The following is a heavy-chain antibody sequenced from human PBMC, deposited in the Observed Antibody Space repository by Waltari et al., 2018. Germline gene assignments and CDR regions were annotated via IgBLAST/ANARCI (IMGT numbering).Heavy chain of an antibody. J-gene: IGHJ4*02. Sequence: QLQLQESGPGLVQPSGTLSLTCAVSGDSASNPYLWNWVRQPPGKGLEWIGQVHGSPGRTNYHPSFASRVTVSLDTYNSQFSLKLTYATAADTAVYYCARDRGRGLYLDTWGPGTLVTVSP. CDR3: ARDRGRGLYLDT. D-gene: IGHD2-15*01. CDR1: GDSASNPYL. V-gene: IGHV4-4*02. CDR2: VHGSPGRT.